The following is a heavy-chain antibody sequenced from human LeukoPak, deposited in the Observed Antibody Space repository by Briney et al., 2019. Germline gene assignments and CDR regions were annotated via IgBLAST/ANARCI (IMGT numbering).Heavy chain of an antibody. V-gene: IGHV4-30-2*01. D-gene: IGHD4-17*01. CDR1: GGSISSGGYS. Sequence: PSQTLSLTCAVSGGSISSGGYSWSWIRQPPGKGLEWIGYIYHSGSTYYNPSLKSRVTISVDRSKNQFSLKLSSVTAADTAVYYCARYGDYDVYWGQGTLVTVSS. CDR3: ARYGDYDVY. J-gene: IGHJ4*02. CDR2: IYHSGST.